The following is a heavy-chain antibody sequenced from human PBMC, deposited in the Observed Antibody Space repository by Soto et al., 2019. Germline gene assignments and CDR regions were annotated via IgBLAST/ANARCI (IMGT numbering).Heavy chain of an antibody. CDR2: SSGNNADT. Sequence: QVQLVQSGAEVRKPGASVKVSCKSSGHTFTAYGLSWVRQAPRQGLECMGWSSGNNADTKYALRFQCRVTMTTDTSTSTAYMELRSLRSDDTAVYYCARRMGRFLQWLFDYWGQGTLVTVSS. D-gene: IGHD3-3*01. J-gene: IGHJ4*02. CDR3: ARRMGRFLQWLFDY. CDR1: GHTFTAYG. V-gene: IGHV1-18*04.